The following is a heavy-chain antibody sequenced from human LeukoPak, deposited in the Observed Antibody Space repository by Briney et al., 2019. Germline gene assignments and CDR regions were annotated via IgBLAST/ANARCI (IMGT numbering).Heavy chain of an antibody. Sequence: SETLSLTCTVSGGSISSYYWSWIRQPPGKGLEWIGYIYYSGSTNYNPSLKSRVTISVDTSKNQFSPKLSSVTAADTAVYYCARDFGRGSYHHMVPHYWGQGTLVTVSS. J-gene: IGHJ4*02. CDR3: ARDFGRGSYHHMVPHY. CDR1: GGSISSYY. CDR2: IYYSGST. V-gene: IGHV4-59*01. D-gene: IGHD1-26*01.